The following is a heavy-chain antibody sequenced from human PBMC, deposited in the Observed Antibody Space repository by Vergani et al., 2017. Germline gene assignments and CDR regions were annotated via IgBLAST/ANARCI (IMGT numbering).Heavy chain of an antibody. CDR1: GFTFSRYA. Sequence: EVQLLESGGGLLQPGGSLRLSCAASGFTFSRYAMSWVRQAPGKGLEWVSAISGSGGSTYYADSVKGRFTISRDNSKNTLYLQMNSLRADDTAVYYCAKADMGVMDVWGQGTTVTVSS. D-gene: IGHD3-9*01. V-gene: IGHV3-23*01. CDR2: ISGSGGST. J-gene: IGHJ6*02. CDR3: AKADMGVMDV.